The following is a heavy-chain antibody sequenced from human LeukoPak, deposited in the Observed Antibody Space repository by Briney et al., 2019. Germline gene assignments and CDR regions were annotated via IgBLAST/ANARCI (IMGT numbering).Heavy chain of an antibody. D-gene: IGHD6-19*01. V-gene: IGHV3-43*02. CDR1: GTTFEDYA. CDR3: AKDQGASGWGAFDY. Sequence: PGGSLRLSCAASGTTFEDYAMHWVRQAPGKGLEWVSFISGDGGTTYCTDSVKGRFTISRDNRETSLYLQMNSLRTTDTALYYCAKDQGASGWGAFDYWGQGTLVTVSS. J-gene: IGHJ4*02. CDR2: ISGDGGTT.